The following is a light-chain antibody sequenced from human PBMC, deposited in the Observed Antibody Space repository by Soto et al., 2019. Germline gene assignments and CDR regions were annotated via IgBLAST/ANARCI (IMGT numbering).Light chain of an antibody. Sequence: DIQMTQSPSTLSASVGDRVTIKCRASQNIGNWLAWYQQRPGKAPNLLIYGASSLQTGVPTRFSGSGFGTEFTLIISTLQPDDFATYYCQQYDSYPYTFCQGTKLEIK. CDR3: QQYDSYPYT. V-gene: IGKV1-5*01. CDR2: GAS. J-gene: IGKJ2*01. CDR1: QNIGNW.